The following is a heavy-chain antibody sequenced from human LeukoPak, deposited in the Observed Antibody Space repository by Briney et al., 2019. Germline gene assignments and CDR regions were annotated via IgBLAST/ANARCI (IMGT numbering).Heavy chain of an antibody. V-gene: IGHV4-34*01. CDR2: INHSGST. CDR3: ARVRIQPHLQLWLPVPRHIDY. J-gene: IGHJ4*02. Sequence: SETLSLTCAVYGGSFSGYYWSWIRQPPGKGLEWIGEINHSGSTNYNPSLKSRVTISVDTSKNQFSLKLSSVTAADTAMYYCARVRIQPHLQLWLPVPRHIDYWGQGTLVTVSS. CDR1: GGSFSGYY. D-gene: IGHD5-18*01.